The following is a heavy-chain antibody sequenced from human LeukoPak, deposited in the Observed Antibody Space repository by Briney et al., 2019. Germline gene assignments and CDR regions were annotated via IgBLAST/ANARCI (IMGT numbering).Heavy chain of an antibody. CDR1: GYTFTGYY. Sequence: ASVKVSCKASGYTFTGYYMHWVRQAPGQGLEWMGWISPNSGGTNYAQKFQGRVAMTRDTSISTAYMELSRLRSDDTAVYYCAGGEALPSPDLDYWGQGTLVTVSS. J-gene: IGHJ4*02. CDR3: AGGEALPSPDLDY. V-gene: IGHV1-2*02. D-gene: IGHD3-3*02. CDR2: ISPNSGGT.